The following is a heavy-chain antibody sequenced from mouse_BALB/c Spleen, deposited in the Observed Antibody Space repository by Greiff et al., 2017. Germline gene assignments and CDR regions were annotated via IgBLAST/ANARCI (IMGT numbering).Heavy chain of an antibody. CDR1: GFNITDYY. Sequence: VQLQQSGAELVRPGASVKLSCTASGFNITDYYMRWVKQRPEQGLEWIGWIDPEDGDTEYDPKFQGKATMTADTSSNTAYLQLSSLTSEDTAVYYSNAREYGNTWFAYWGQGTLVTVSA. D-gene: IGHD2-10*02. CDR3: NAREYGNTWFAY. J-gene: IGHJ3*01. CDR2: IDPEDGDT. V-gene: IGHV14-4*02.